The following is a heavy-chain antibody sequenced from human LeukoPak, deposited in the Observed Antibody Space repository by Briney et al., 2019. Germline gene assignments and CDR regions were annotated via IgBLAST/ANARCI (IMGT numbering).Heavy chain of an antibody. V-gene: IGHV4-59*01. J-gene: IGHJ6*02. CDR1: GGSISSYY. Sequence: PSETLSLTCTVSGGSISSYYWSWIRQPPGKGLEWIGYIYYSGSTNYNPSLKSRVTISVDTSKNQFSLKLSSVTAADTAVYYCARGLRYCSSTSCLRGVYYYGMDVWGQGTTVTVSS. D-gene: IGHD2-2*01. CDR3: ARGLRYCSSTSCLRGVYYYGMDV. CDR2: IYYSGST.